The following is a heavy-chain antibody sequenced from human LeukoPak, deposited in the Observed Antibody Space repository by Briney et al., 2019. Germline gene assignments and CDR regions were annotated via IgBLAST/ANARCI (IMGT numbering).Heavy chain of an antibody. V-gene: IGHV3-48*01. CDR2: ISSSSSTI. Sequence: GGSLRLSCAASGFTFSSYSMNWVRQAPGKGLEWVSYISSSSSTIYYADSVKGRFTISRDNSKNTLYLQMNSLRAEDTAVYYCARDVLGSGSWGFDYWGRGTLVTVSS. CDR3: ARDVLGSGSWGFDY. J-gene: IGHJ4*02. CDR1: GFTFSSYS. D-gene: IGHD3-10*01.